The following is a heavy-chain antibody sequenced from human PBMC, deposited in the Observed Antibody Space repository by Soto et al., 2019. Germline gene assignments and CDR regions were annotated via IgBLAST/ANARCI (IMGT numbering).Heavy chain of an antibody. CDR3: ARHQFSGNFRGPFEY. Sequence: GASVKVSCKASEYTFTNYALHRVRQAPGQRLEWMGWINAGNGNTKYSQKFQGRVTITRDTSASTAYMELSSLRSEDTAVYYCARHQFSGNFRGPFEYWGQGTLVTVSS. J-gene: IGHJ4*02. V-gene: IGHV1-3*01. D-gene: IGHD3-22*01. CDR2: INAGNGNT. CDR1: EYTFTNYA.